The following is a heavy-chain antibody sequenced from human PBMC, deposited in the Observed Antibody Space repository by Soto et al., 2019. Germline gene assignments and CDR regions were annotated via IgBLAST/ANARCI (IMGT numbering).Heavy chain of an antibody. CDR1: LFSCTDYW. Sequence: VESVKXCSKGSLFSCTDYWIIFFRLMPGKGLELMGNIDPVDSYANYSPSFQGHVTFSVDTSISTAYLQWSSLKASDTAMYFRATIESIARNWFEQWGQGTLVT. J-gene: IGHJ5*02. CDR3: ATIESIARNWFEQ. D-gene: IGHD6-13*01. V-gene: IGHV5-10-1*01. CDR2: IDPVDSYA.